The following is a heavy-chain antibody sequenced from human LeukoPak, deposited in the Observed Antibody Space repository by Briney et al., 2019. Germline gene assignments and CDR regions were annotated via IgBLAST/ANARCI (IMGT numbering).Heavy chain of an antibody. J-gene: IGHJ4*02. Sequence: GGSLRLSCAASGFTFSSYGMHWVRQAPGKGLEWVAVIWYDGSNKYYADSVKGRFTISRDNSKITLYLQMNSLRAEDTAVYYCARDGAGRYGGYFDYWGQGTLVTVSS. V-gene: IGHV3-33*01. D-gene: IGHD4-17*01. CDR3: ARDGAGRYGGYFDY. CDR2: IWYDGSNK. CDR1: GFTFSSYG.